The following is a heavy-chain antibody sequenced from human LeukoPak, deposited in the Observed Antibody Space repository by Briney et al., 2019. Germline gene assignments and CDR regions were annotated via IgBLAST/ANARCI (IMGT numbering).Heavy chain of an antibody. D-gene: IGHD6-19*01. V-gene: IGHV3-48*03. CDR3: AGSKYSSGWYASGDAFDI. Sequence: GGSLRLSCAASGFTFSSYEMNWVRQAPGKGLEWVSYISSSGSTIYYADSVKGRFTISRDNAKNSLYLQMNSLRAEDTAVYYCAGSKYSSGWYASGDAFDIWGQGTMVTVSS. J-gene: IGHJ3*02. CDR2: ISSSGSTI. CDR1: GFTFSSYE.